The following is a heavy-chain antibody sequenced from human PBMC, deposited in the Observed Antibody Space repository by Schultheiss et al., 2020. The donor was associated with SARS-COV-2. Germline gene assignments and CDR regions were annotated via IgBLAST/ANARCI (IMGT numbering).Heavy chain of an antibody. CDR1: GFTFKNYA. J-gene: IGHJ4*02. CDR3: VKLRNDDILDEFDF. CDR2: ISINGAST. Sequence: GGSLRLSCSASGFTFKNYAMHWVRQSPGKGLECVSAISINGASTNYAGSVKGRFVMSRDNSKNTLYLQMSSLRPADTAVYYCVKLRNDDILDEFDFWGQGTLVTVSS. D-gene: IGHD3-9*01. V-gene: IGHV3-64D*08.